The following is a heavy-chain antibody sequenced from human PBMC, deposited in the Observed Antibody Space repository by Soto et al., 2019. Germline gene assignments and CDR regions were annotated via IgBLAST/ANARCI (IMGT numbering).Heavy chain of an antibody. Sequence: QVNLVQAGAEVRKPGSSVKVHCEASGFKFATYFLPWVRQAPGQGPEWLSIMNAGSGYTNYAQKFKGQVNMTRDKYTNTVYMDLSDLRSADTAVYYCVRGEFNYINCFDWWGQGSRVIVSS. D-gene: IGHD4-4*01. CDR2: MNAGSGYT. V-gene: IGHV1-46*03. J-gene: IGHJ4*02. CDR3: VRGEFNYINCFDW. CDR1: GFKFATYF.